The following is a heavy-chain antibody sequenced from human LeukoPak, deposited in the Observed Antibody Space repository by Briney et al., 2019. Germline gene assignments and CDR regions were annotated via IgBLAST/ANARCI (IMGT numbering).Heavy chain of an antibody. Sequence: GGSLRLSCAASGFTFSSYWMHWVRQAPGKGLVWVSRIKSDGKTNYADSVKGRLTISRDNAKNTVSLQMNSLRAEDTGVYYCARAPSEIGGYYPEYFRHWGQGTLVTVSS. D-gene: IGHD3-22*01. CDR2: IKSDGKT. CDR3: ARAPSEIGGYYPEYFRH. J-gene: IGHJ1*01. V-gene: IGHV3-74*01. CDR1: GFTFSSYW.